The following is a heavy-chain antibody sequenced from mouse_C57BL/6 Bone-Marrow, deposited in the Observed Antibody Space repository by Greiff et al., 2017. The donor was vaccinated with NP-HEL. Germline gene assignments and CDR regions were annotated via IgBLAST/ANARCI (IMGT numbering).Heavy chain of an antibody. CDR3: ARREYGSSYWYFDV. CDR2: IDPSDSET. J-gene: IGHJ1*03. CDR1: GYTFTSYW. V-gene: IGHV1-52*01. Sequence: QVQLQQPGAELVRPGSSVKLSCKASGYTFTSYWMHWVKQRPIQGLEWIGNIDPSDSETHYNQKFKDKATLTVDKSSSTAYMQLSSLTSEDSAVYYCARREYGSSYWYFDVWGTGTTVTVSS. D-gene: IGHD1-1*01.